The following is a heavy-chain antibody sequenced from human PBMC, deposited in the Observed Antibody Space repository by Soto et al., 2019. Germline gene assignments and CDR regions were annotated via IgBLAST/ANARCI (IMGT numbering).Heavy chain of an antibody. Sequence: QVQLQQWGAGLLKPSETLSLTCAVYGGSFSGYQWSWIRQTPGKGLEWIGEINDSGNINYNPSLTSRVTILLDTPKKQISLTLSSVTAADSAGYYCARGLILWFGEVSRRGGYYYHMDVWGKGTTVTVSS. CDR3: ARGLILWFGEVSRRGGYYYHMDV. D-gene: IGHD3-10*01. J-gene: IGHJ6*03. V-gene: IGHV4-34*01. CDR1: GGSFSGYQ. CDR2: INDSGNI.